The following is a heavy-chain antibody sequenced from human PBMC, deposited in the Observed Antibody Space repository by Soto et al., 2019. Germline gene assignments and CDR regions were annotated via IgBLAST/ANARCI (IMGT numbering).Heavy chain of an antibody. D-gene: IGHD6-13*01. Sequence: GSLRLSCAASGFTFSSYGMHWVRQAPGKGLEWVAVIWYDGSNKYYADSVKGRFTISRDNSKNTLYLQMNSLRAEDTAVYYCARDEIAAAGSDGMDVWGQGTTVTVSS. CDR1: GFTFSSYG. CDR3: ARDEIAAAGSDGMDV. J-gene: IGHJ6*02. CDR2: IWYDGSNK. V-gene: IGHV3-33*01.